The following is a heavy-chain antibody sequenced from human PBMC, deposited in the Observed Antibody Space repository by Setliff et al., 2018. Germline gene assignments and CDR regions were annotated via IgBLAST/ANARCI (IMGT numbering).Heavy chain of an antibody. D-gene: IGHD5-12*01. CDR2: INSNSGST. CDR1: GYIFSTYG. CDR3: AREVPGYSGALDF. Sequence: ASVKVSCKASGYIFSTYGITWVRQAPGQGLEWLGWINSNSGSTTYAQKFQGRVTMTRDTSINTVYMELKSLTSDDSAVYYCAREVPGYSGALDFWGRGTLVTVSS. V-gene: IGHV1-2*02. J-gene: IGHJ5*01.